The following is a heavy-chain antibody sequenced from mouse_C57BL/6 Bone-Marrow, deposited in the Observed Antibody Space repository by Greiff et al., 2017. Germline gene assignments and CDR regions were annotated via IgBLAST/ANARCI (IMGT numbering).Heavy chain of an antibody. CDR1: GFTFSDYG. Sequence: EVKVVESGGGLVKPGGSLKLSCAASGFTFSDYGMHWVRQAPEKGLEWVAYISSGSSTIYYADTVKGRFTISRDNAKNTLFLQMTRLRSEETAMYDCARGGYYFDYWGQGTTLTVSS. J-gene: IGHJ2*01. CDR2: ISSGSSTI. V-gene: IGHV5-17*01. CDR3: ARGGYYFDY.